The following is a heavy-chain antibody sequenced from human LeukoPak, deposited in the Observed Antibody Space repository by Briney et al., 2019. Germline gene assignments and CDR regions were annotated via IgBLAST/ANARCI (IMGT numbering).Heavy chain of an antibody. V-gene: IGHV3-66*01. CDR1: GFTVSSNY. J-gene: IGHJ4*02. D-gene: IGHD5-24*01. CDR3: ARSPRVGDGYSN. Sequence: GGSLRLSCAASGFTVSSNYMSWVRQAPGKGLEWVSVIYSGGSTYYADSVKGRFTISRDNSKNTLYLQMNSLRAEDTAVYYCARSPRVGDGYSNWGQGTLVTVSS. CDR2: IYSGGST.